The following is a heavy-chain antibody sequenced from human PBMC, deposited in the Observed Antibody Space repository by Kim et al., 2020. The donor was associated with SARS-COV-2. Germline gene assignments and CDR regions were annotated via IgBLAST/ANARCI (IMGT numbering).Heavy chain of an antibody. J-gene: IGHJ3*02. CDR1: GYTFTSYY. V-gene: IGHV1-46*01. D-gene: IGHD6-19*01. Sequence: ASVKVSCKASGYTFTSYYMHWVRQAPGQGLEWMGIINPSGGSTSYAQKFQGRVTMTRDTSTSTVYMELSSLRSEDTAVYYCARDGSTGYSSGWYEGFAFDIWGQGTMVTVSS. CDR2: INPSGGST. CDR3: ARDGSTGYSSGWYEGFAFDI.